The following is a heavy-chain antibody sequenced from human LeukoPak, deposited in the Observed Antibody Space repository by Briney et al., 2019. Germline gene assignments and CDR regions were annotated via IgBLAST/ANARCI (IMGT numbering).Heavy chain of an antibody. CDR3: AKDHYDFWSGYLWYFDY. CDR2: ISGIGGST. J-gene: IGHJ4*02. D-gene: IGHD3-3*01. V-gene: IGHV3-23*01. CDR1: GFTFTSYA. Sequence: GGSLTLSCAASGFTFTSYAMSCVRQAAGKGLEWVSSISGIGGSTFYAASVKGPFTISRDNYKNTLYLQMNSLRAEDTAVYYCAKDHYDFWSGYLWYFDYWGQENLDTVSS.